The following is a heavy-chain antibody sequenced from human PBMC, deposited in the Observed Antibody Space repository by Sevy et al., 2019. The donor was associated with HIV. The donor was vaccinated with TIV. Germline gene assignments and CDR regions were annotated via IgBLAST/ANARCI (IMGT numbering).Heavy chain of an antibody. J-gene: IGHJ3*01. D-gene: IGHD2-15*01. V-gene: IGHV3-74*01. Sequence: GGSLRLSCAASGFTFSNYWMHWVRQAPGKGLVWVSRINTDGSITSYADSVKGQLTISRDNAKNTLYLQMNSLRADDTAVYYCLRDVVRRGQGTKVTVSS. CDR1: GFTFSNYW. CDR3: LRDVVR. CDR2: INTDGSIT.